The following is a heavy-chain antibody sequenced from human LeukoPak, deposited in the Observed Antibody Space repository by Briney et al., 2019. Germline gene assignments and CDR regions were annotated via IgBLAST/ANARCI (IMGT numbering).Heavy chain of an antibody. CDR1: GYTFTGYY. J-gene: IGHJ4*02. CDR2: INPNSGGT. CDR3: ARVEMATYNFDY. V-gene: IGHV1-2*02. Sequence: ASVKVSCKASGYTFTGYYMHWVRQAPGQGLEWMGWINPNSGGTNYAQKFQGRVTMIRDTSISTAYMELSRLRSDDTAVYYCARVEMATYNFDYWGQGTLVTVSS. D-gene: IGHD5-24*01.